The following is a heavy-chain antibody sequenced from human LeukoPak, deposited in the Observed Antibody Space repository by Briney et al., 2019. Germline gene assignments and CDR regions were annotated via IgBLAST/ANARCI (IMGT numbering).Heavy chain of an antibody. CDR2: ISYDGSNK. J-gene: IGHJ3*02. V-gene: IGHV3-30*18. Sequence: GRSLRLSCAVSGFTFSSYGMRWVRQASGKGLEWVAVISYDGSNKYYAASVKGRFTTSRENSQNTLYLQMKSLRAEDTAVYYCAKDGQAYYDYVWGRYSHDAFAIWGQGTMVTVSS. D-gene: IGHD3-16*01. CDR3: AKDGQAYYDYVWGRYSHDAFAI. CDR1: GFTFSSYG.